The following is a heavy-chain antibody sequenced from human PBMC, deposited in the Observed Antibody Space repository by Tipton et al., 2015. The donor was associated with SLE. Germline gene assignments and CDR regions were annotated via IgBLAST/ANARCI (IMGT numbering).Heavy chain of an antibody. J-gene: IGHJ4*02. D-gene: IGHD3-3*01. V-gene: IGHV4-39*07. CDR2: MYFSGRT. CDR3: ARGGYNFWSGPGNY. Sequence: TLSLTCTVSGGSISSSNYYWGWIRQPPGKGLEYIGNMYFSGRTSYNPSLKSRVTISGDTSKNQFSLKLSSVTAADTAVYYCARGGYNFWSGPGNYWGQGTLVTVSS. CDR1: GGSISSSNYY.